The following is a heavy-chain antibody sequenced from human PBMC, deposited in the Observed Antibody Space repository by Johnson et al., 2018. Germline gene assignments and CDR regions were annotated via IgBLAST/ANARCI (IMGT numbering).Heavy chain of an antibody. CDR1: GFRFSSYS. CDR3: ARAGTSYAFDI. D-gene: IGHD6-6*01. Sequence: EVQLVESGGGLVQXGGSLRLSCAASGFRFSSYSMNWVRQAPGKGLEWVSYISSGSITIYYADSVKGRFTISRDKAKNSVFLQMNSLRAEDTAVYYCARAGTSYAFDIWGQGTMVTVSS. J-gene: IGHJ3*02. CDR2: ISSGSITI. V-gene: IGHV3-48*01.